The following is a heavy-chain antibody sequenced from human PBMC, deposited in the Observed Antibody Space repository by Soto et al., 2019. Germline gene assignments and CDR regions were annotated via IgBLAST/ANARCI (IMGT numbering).Heavy chain of an antibody. D-gene: IGHD6-19*01. CDR1: GFTVSSNY. J-gene: IGHJ6*02. V-gene: IGHV3-66*02. Sequence: GGSLRLSCAASGFTVSSNYMSWVRQAPGKGLEWVSVIYSGGSTYYADSVKGRFTISRDNSKNTLYLQMNSLRAEDTAVYYCAKDLEQWLVLNYYYGMDVWGQGTTVTVSS. CDR2: IYSGGST. CDR3: AKDLEQWLVLNYYYGMDV.